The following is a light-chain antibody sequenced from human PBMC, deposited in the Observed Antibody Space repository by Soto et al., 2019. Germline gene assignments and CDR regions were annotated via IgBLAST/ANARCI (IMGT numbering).Light chain of an antibody. CDR1: QDITNY. Sequence: DIQMTQSPSSLSASVGDRVTITCQASQDITNYLNWYQQKPGKAPKLLIYDASNLETGVPSRFRGSASGTDFSFTISSLPPEDYATYYCQQYANLPNTFGRGTTLEIK. V-gene: IGKV1-33*01. J-gene: IGKJ2*01. CDR3: QQYANLPNT. CDR2: DAS.